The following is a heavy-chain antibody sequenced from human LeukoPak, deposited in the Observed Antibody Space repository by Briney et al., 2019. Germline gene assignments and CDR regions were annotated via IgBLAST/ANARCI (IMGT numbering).Heavy chain of an antibody. J-gene: IGHJ4*02. Sequence: SVKVSCKASGGTFSSYGISWVRQAPGQGLEWMGGIIPIFGTANYAQKFRGRVTITADKSTSTAYMELSSLRSEDTAVYYCAKTPVGMVTLDYWGQGTLVTVSS. D-gene: IGHD5-24*01. CDR3: AKTPVGMVTLDY. CDR1: GGTFSSYG. V-gene: IGHV1-69*06. CDR2: IIPIFGTA.